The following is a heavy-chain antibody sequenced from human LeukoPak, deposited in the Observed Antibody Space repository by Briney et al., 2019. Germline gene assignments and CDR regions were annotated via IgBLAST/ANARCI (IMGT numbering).Heavy chain of an antibody. V-gene: IGHV1-69*05. CDR1: GGTFSSYA. Sequence: ASVKVSCKASGGTFSSYAISWVRQAPGQGLEWMGRIIPIFGTANYAQKFQGRVTITTDEPTSTAYMELSSLRSEDAAVYYCAREVAYYDILTGYHYMGSYIDYWGQGTLVTVSS. J-gene: IGHJ4*02. CDR2: IIPIFGTA. D-gene: IGHD3-9*01. CDR3: AREVAYYDILTGYHYMGSYIDY.